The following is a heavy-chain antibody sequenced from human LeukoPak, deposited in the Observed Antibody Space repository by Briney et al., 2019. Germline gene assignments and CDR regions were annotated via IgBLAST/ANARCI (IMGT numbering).Heavy chain of an antibody. D-gene: IGHD2-15*01. J-gene: IGHJ4*02. CDR2: IIPIFGTA. CDR3: AREVLGQYY. CDR1: GCTFSSYA. Sequence: SVKVSCKASGCTFSSYAISWVRQAPGQGLEWMGRIIPIFGTANYSQKFQGRVTITTDESTSTAYMELSSLRSEDTAVYFCAREVLGQYYWGQGTLVTVSS. V-gene: IGHV1-69*05.